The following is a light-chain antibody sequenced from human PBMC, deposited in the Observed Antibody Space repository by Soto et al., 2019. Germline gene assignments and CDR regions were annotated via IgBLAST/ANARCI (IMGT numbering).Light chain of an antibody. CDR3: QQTYVTPHT. CDR2: GAS. J-gene: IGKJ2*01. Sequence: DIQMTQSPSSLSASVGDRVTITCRASQSISSDLNWYQQKPGKAPNLLIYGASSLQSGVPSRFSGSGSGTDFTLTINSLQPEDLATYYCQQTYVTPHTFGQGTKLEIK. V-gene: IGKV1-39*01. CDR1: QSISSD.